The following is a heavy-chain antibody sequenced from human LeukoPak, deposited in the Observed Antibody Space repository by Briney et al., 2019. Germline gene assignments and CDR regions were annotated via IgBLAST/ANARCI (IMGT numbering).Heavy chain of an antibody. CDR3: ARHEGGFYDSSGYAGGNFDY. CDR1: GYSFTSYW. J-gene: IGHJ4*02. V-gene: IGHV5-51*01. CDR2: TYPDDSDT. D-gene: IGHD3-22*01. Sequence: GESLKISCKGSGYSFTSYWIGWVRQMPGKGLEWMGITYPDDSDTRYSPSFQGQVTISADKSISTAYLQWSSLKASDTAMYYCARHEGGFYDSSGYAGGNFDYWGQGTLVTVSS.